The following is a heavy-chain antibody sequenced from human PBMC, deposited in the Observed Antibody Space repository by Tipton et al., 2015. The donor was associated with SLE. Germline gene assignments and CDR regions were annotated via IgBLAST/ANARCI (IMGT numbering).Heavy chain of an antibody. D-gene: IGHD3-10*01. CDR2: IDHGGST. CDR1: GESFSGYL. V-gene: IGHV4-34*01. Sequence: TLSLTCTVYGESFSGYLWTWIRQSPGKGLEWIGEIDHGGSTNYRPSLESRVTISLDPSKNQFSLTLSSVTAADTAVYYCARETADILWFGGTGSEYNWFDPWGQGTLVTVSS. CDR3: ARETADILWFGGTGSEYNWFDP. J-gene: IGHJ5*02.